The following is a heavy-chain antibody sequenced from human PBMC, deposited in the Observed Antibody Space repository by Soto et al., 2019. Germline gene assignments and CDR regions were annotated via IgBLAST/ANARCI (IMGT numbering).Heavy chain of an antibody. D-gene: IGHD6-13*01. CDR1: GYIFINYY. CDR3: ARDLAAADY. J-gene: IGHJ4*02. CDR2: FNPMSGST. Sequence: QVQLVQSGAEVKKPGASVKISCKTSGYIFINYYIHWVRQAPGQGLEWEELFNPMSGSTNYAQKLQGRVTVTSDTSTSTVYMELSSLISEDTAVYYCARDLAAADYWGQGTLVTVSS. V-gene: IGHV1-46*04.